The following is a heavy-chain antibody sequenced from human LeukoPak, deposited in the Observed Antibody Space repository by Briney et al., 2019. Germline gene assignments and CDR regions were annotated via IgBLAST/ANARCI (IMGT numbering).Heavy chain of an antibody. Sequence: GRSLRLSCVVSGFSFSSYAMHWVRQAPGKGLEWVAVIRYDGSNKYYADSVKGRFTISRDNSENTLYLQMNSLRIEDTAVYYCAKSHVTGWYYFDYWGQGTLLTVSS. V-gene: IGHV3-30*18. J-gene: IGHJ4*02. D-gene: IGHD3-9*01. CDR1: GFSFSSYA. CDR3: AKSHVTGWYYFDY. CDR2: IRYDGSNK.